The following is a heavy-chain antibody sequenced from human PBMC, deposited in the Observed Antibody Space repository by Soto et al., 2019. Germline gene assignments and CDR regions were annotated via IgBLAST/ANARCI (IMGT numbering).Heavy chain of an antibody. D-gene: IGHD2-15*01. Sequence: QDPLVQSGAEVKNPGAAVRVSCKASNYSFTSYGFSWIRQAPGQGLEWMGWISPYNGNTNYAQKFQGRVTMTTDTSTSTAFMELRSLRSDDTAVYYCAREVVAATNWFDPWGQGTLVTVSS. J-gene: IGHJ5*02. CDR1: NYSFTSYG. V-gene: IGHV1-18*01. CDR3: AREVVAATNWFDP. CDR2: ISPYNGNT.